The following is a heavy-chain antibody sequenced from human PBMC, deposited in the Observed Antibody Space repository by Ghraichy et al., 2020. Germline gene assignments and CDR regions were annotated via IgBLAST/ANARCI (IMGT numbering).Heavy chain of an antibody. CDR3: AKDMGQQWLPES. CDR2: ISGSGGTT. Sequence: GGSLRLSCAASGFTFSSYAMSWVRQAPGKGLEWVSAISGSGGTTYYADSVKGRFTISRDNSKHTVHLQMNSLGAEDTALYYCAKDMGQQWLPESWGQGTLVTVSS. CDR1: GFTFSSYA. J-gene: IGHJ5*02. D-gene: IGHD6-19*01. V-gene: IGHV3-23*01.